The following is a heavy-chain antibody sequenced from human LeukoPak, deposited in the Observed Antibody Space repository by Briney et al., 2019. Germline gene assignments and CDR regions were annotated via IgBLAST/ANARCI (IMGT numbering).Heavy chain of an antibody. CDR3: AKMGPGAYYYDSSDFDF. Sequence: GGSLRLSCAASGLTFRNYAMSWVRQAPEKGLEWVSAISGYGYNTYYADSVQGRFTISRDNSKNTLYLQMNSLRAEDTAVYYCAKMGPGAYYYDSSDFDFWGQGTLVTVSS. J-gene: IGHJ4*02. CDR2: ISGYGYNT. CDR1: GLTFRNYA. D-gene: IGHD3-22*01. V-gene: IGHV3-23*01.